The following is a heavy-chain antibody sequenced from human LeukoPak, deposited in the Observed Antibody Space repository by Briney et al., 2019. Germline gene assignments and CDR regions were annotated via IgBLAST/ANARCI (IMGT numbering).Heavy chain of an antibody. CDR3: AREQQWLYYYYGMDV. V-gene: IGHV3-21*01. D-gene: IGHD6-19*01. CDR1: GFTFSNYS. J-gene: IGHJ6*02. Sequence: GGSLRLSCAVSGFTFSNYSMNWVRQAPGKGLEWVSSISSSSSYIYYADSVKGRFTISRDNAKNSLYLQMNSLRAEDTAVYYCAREQQWLYYYYGMDVWGQGTTVTVSS. CDR2: ISSSSSYI.